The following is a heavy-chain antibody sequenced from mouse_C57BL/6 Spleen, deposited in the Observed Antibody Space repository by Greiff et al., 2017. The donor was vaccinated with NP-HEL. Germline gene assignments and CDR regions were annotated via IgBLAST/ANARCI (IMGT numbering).Heavy chain of an antibody. V-gene: IGHV1-58*01. CDR1: GYTFTSYG. J-gene: IGHJ2*01. CDR3: ARGSGQERFDY. CDR2: IYIGNGYT. Sequence: EVQLQESGAELVRPGASVKMSCKTSGYTFTSYGINWVKQRPGQGLEWIGYIYIGNGYTEYNEKFKGKATLTSDTSSSTAYMHLSSLTSEDPAIYYCARGSGQERFDYWGQGTTLTVSS.